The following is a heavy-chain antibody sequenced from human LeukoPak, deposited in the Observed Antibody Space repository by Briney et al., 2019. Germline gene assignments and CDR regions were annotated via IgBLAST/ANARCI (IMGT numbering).Heavy chain of an antibody. CDR2: ITNDGSST. CDR1: GLTFSSHW. V-gene: IGHV3-74*01. D-gene: IGHD4-17*01. Sequence: GGSLRLSCAASGLTFSSHWMHWVRQAPGEGLVWVSRITNDGSSTTYADSVKGRFTISRDNSKNTLYLQMNSLRAEDTAVYYCARGGDDYGDYYLDYWGQGTLVTVSS. J-gene: IGHJ4*02. CDR3: ARGGDDYGDYYLDY.